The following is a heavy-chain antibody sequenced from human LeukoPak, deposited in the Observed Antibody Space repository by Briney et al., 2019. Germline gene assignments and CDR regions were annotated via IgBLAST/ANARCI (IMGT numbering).Heavy chain of an antibody. V-gene: IGHV3-23*01. Sequence: GGSLRLSCAASTFTFSRFAMSWVRHAPGKGLEWVSVISVSGDWTYYADSVKGRFTISRDNSENTLYLQMNSLRAEDTAVYYCARDTVTTFRFRDYYYYGMDVWGQGTTVTLSS. CDR2: ISVSGDWT. CDR3: ARDTVTTFRFRDYYYYGMDV. D-gene: IGHD4-17*01. CDR1: TFTFSRFA. J-gene: IGHJ6*02.